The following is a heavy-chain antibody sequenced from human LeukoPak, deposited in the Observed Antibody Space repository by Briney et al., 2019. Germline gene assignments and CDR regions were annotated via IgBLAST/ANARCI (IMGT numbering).Heavy chain of an antibody. CDR1: GFSLSTSGVG. Sequence: SGPTLVKPTQTLTLTCTFSGFSLSTSGVGVGWIRQPPGKALEWLALIYWGDDKRYRPSLKNRLTITKDTSKNQVVLTMTKVDPVDTATYFCTHSVIRQSWITNSDWGQGTLVTVSS. CDR2: IYWGDDK. J-gene: IGHJ4*02. D-gene: IGHD3-16*02. CDR3: THSVIRQSWITNSD. V-gene: IGHV2-5*02.